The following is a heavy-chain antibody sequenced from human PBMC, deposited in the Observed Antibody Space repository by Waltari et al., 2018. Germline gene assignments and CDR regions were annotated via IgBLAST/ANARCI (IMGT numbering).Heavy chain of an antibody. CDR1: GFPFSSYR. V-gene: IGHV3-21*01. CDR3: ARGYLGYRPGGGGFDY. J-gene: IGHJ4*02. D-gene: IGHD5-18*01. CDR2: ISSSSSYI. Sequence: EVQLVESGGGLVKPGGSLSLSCAASGFPFSSYRTNWVRQAPGKGLEWVSSISSSSSYIYDADSVKGRFTISRDNAKNSLYLQMNSLRAEDAAVYYCARGYLGYRPGGGGFDYWGQGTLVTVSS.